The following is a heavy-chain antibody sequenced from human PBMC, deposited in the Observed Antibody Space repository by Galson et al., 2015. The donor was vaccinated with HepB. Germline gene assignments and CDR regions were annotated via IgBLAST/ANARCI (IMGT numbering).Heavy chain of an antibody. CDR1: GYTFTGYY. CDR3: ARSTNWEDAFDI. D-gene: IGHD7-27*01. V-gene: IGHV1-2*05. Sequence: SVKVSCKASGYTFTGYYMHWVRQAPGQGLEWMGRINPNSGGTNYAQKFQGRVTMTRDKSISTAYMELSRLRADDTVVYYCARSTNWEDAFDIWGQGTMVTVSS. CDR2: INPNSGGT. J-gene: IGHJ3*02.